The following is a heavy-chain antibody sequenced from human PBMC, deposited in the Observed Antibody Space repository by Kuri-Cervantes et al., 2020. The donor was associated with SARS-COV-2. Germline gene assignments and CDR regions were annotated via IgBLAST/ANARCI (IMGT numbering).Heavy chain of an antibody. Sequence: GESLKISCAASGFTFSSYSMNWVRQAPGKGLERVSYISSSSSTIYYADSVKGRFTISRDNAKNSLYLQMNSLRAEDTAVYYCARGMGRYSSSFDYWGQGTLVTVSS. J-gene: IGHJ4*02. CDR2: ISSSSSTI. CDR3: ARGMGRYSSSFDY. D-gene: IGHD6-6*01. V-gene: IGHV3-48*01. CDR1: GFTFSSYS.